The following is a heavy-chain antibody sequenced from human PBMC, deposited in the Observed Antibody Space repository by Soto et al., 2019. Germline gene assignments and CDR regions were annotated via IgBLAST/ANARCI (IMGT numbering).Heavy chain of an antibody. V-gene: IGHV4-31*03. CDR2: IYYSGST. Sequence: SETLSLTCTVSGGSISSGGYYWSWIRQHPGKGLEWIGYIYYSGSTYYNPSLKSRVTISVDTSKNQFSLKLSSVTAADTAVYYCARESVVVAATRYYYYCMDFWGQGITVTGSS. CDR1: GGSISSGGYY. CDR3: ARESVVVAATRYYYYCMDF. J-gene: IGHJ6*02. D-gene: IGHD2-15*01.